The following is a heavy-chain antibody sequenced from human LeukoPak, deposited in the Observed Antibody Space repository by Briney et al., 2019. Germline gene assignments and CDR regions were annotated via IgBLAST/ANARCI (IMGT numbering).Heavy chain of an antibody. D-gene: IGHD7-27*01. CDR2: IYYSGST. CDR3: AKTVNWVNWYFDL. J-gene: IGHJ2*01. V-gene: IGHV4-59*08. CDR1: GGSISSYY. Sequence: SETLSLTCTVSGGSISSYYWSWIRQPPGKGLEWIGYIYYSGSTNYNPSLKSRVTISVDTSKNQFSLKLKSMTAADTALYYCAKTVNWVNWYFDLWGRGTLVTVSS.